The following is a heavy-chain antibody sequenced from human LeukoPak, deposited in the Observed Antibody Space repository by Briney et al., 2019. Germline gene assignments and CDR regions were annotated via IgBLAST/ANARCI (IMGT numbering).Heavy chain of an antibody. CDR1: GFTVSSNY. V-gene: IGHV3-53*01. CDR2: IYSGGST. D-gene: IGHD3-10*01. Sequence: GGSLRLSCAASGFTVSSNYMSWVRQAPGKGLEWVSVIYSGGSTYYADSVKGRFTISRDNSKNTLYLQMNSLRAEDTAVYYCARTTVRGVIMTGIDYWGQGTLVTVSS. CDR3: ARTTVRGVIMTGIDY. J-gene: IGHJ4*02.